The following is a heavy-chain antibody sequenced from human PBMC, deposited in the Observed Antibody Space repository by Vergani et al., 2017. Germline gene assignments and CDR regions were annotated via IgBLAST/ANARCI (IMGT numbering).Heavy chain of an antibody. Sequence: QVQLQESGPGLVKPSETLSLTSTVSGGSISSYYWSWIRQPPGKGLEWIGYIYYSGSTNYNPSLKSRVTISVDTSKNQFSLKLSSVTAADTAVYYCAREFWSGDYYGMDVWGQGTTVTVS. D-gene: IGHD3-3*01. CDR1: GGSISSYY. J-gene: IGHJ6*02. CDR3: AREFWSGDYYGMDV. CDR2: IYYSGST. V-gene: IGHV4-59*01.